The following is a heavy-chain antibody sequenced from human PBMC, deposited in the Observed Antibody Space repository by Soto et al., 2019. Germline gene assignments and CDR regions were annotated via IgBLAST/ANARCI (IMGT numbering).Heavy chain of an antibody. J-gene: IGHJ6*03. CDR3: ASSPVPAADIYYYCYMDV. V-gene: IGHV1-69*02. CDR1: GGTFSSYT. D-gene: IGHD2-2*01. Sequence: QVQLVQSGAEVKKPGSSVKVSCKASGGTFSSYTISWVRQAPGQGLEWMGRIIPILGIANYAQKFQGRVTINADKSTSKAYMELRRLRSEDTAVYYCASSPVPAADIYYYCYMDVWGKGTTVTVSS. CDR2: IIPILGIA.